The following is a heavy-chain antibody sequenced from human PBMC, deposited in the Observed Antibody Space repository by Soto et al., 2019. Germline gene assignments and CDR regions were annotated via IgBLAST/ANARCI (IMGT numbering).Heavy chain of an antibody. CDR1: GGSISSYY. D-gene: IGHD3-10*01. V-gene: IGHV4-59*01. CDR2: IYYSGST. CDR3: ARAPRGNYGYPSYFDY. Sequence: SQTLSLTCTVSGGSISSYYWSWIRQPPGKGLEWIGYIYYSGSTNYNPSLKSRVTISVDTSKNQFSLKLSSVTAADTAVYYCARAPRGNYGYPSYFDYWGQGTLVTVSS. J-gene: IGHJ4*02.